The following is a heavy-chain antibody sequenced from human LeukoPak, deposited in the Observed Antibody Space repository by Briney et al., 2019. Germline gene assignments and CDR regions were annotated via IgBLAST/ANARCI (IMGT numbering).Heavy chain of an antibody. Sequence: PSETLSLTCAVYGGSFSGYYWSWIRQPPGKGLEWIGEINHSGSTNYNPSLKSRVTISVDTSKNQFSLKLSSVTAADTAVYYCARALRAPIVVVVAATWPTPLYYFDYWGQGTLVTVSS. J-gene: IGHJ4*02. CDR2: INHSGST. V-gene: IGHV4-34*01. D-gene: IGHD2-15*01. CDR3: ARALRAPIVVVVAATWPTPLYYFDY. CDR1: GGSFSGYY.